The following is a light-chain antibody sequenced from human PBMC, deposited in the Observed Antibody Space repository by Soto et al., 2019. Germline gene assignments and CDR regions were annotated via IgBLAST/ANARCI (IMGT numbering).Light chain of an antibody. J-gene: IGKJ2*01. CDR1: QSVSSTY. Sequence: EIVLTQSPGTLSLSPGERATLSCRASQSVSSTYIAWYQQNPGRAPRLLIYGASSRATGIPDRFSGSGSGTDFTLTISRLEPEDFAVYLCQQYGMSPPFTFGQGTKVEIK. CDR2: GAS. V-gene: IGKV3-20*01. CDR3: QQYGMSPPFT.